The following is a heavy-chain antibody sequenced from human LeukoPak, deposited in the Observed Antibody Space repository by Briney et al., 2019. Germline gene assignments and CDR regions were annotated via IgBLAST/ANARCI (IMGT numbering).Heavy chain of an antibody. CDR2: IYYSGST. CDR1: GGSISSGDYY. D-gene: IGHD6-13*01. CDR3: ARSSWGSSSQYYYYNYGMDV. J-gene: IGHJ6*02. Sequence: SQTLSLTCTVSGGSISSGDYYWSWIRQPPGKGLEWIGYIYYSGSTYYNPSLKSRVTISVDTSKNQFSLKLSSVTAADTAVYYCARSSWGSSSQYYYYNYGMDVWGQGTTVTVSS. V-gene: IGHV4-30-4*01.